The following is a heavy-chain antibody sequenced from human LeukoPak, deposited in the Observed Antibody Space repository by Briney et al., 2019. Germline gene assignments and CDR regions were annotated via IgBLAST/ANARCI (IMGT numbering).Heavy chain of an antibody. Sequence: SGGSLRLSCVVSGFTFSSYSMIWVRQAPGKGLQWVANMKKDGSETKYVESVKGRFTISRDNAKNPLYLQMNSLRAEDTAVYYCGRHRSGSGTYFIDYWGQGTLVSVSS. CDR2: MKKDGSET. J-gene: IGHJ4*02. D-gene: IGHD3-10*01. CDR1: GFTFSSYS. V-gene: IGHV3-7*01. CDR3: GRHRSGSGTYFIDY.